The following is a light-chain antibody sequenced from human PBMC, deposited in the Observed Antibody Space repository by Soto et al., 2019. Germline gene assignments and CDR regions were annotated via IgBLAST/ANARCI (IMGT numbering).Light chain of an antibody. V-gene: IGKV3D-15*01. CDR2: GAS. CDR3: QQYNNWPPGP. J-gene: IGKJ5*01. Sequence: EIVLTQSPGTLSLSPGERATLSCRASQSVSSKLAWYQQKPGQAPRLLIYGASSRAAGIPARFSGSGSGTEFTLTISSLQSEDFAVYYCQQYNNWPPGPFGQGTRLEIK. CDR1: QSVSSK.